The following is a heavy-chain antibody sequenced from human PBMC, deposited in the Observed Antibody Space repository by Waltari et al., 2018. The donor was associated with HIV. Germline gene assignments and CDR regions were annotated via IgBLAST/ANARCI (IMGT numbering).Heavy chain of an antibody. V-gene: IGHV3-30*18. CDR1: GFTFSSYG. J-gene: IGHJ4*02. Sequence: QVQLVESGGGVVQPGRSLRPSCAASGFTFSSYGMHWVRQAPGKGLDWVAVISYDGSNKYYADSVKGRFTISRDNSKNTLYLQMNSLRAEDTAVYYCAKGRGIDYWGQGTLVTVSS. D-gene: IGHD3-10*01. CDR3: AKGRGIDY. CDR2: ISYDGSNK.